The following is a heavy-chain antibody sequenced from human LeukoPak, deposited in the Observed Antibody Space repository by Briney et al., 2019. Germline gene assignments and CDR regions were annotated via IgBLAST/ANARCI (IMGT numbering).Heavy chain of an antibody. J-gene: IGHJ4*02. V-gene: IGHV1-18*01. CDR3: ARDRQAGGTFDFDY. CDR1: GYTFTSCA. D-gene: IGHD1-26*01. Sequence: ASVKVSCKASGYTFTSCAISWVRQAPGQGLEWMGWISAYNGNTNYAQKLQGRVTMTTDTSTSTAYMELSSLRSEDTAVYYCARDRQAGGTFDFDYWGQGTLVTVSS. CDR2: ISAYNGNT.